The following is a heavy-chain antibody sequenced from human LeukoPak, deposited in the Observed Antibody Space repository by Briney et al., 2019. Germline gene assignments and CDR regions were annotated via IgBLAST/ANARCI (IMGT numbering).Heavy chain of an antibody. V-gene: IGHV3-21*01. CDR2: ISSRSSYI. Sequence: GGSLRLSCAGSGFAFSSYNMIWVRQAPGKGLEWVSSISSRSSYIHYADSVKGRFTISRDNARNALYLEMNSLRVEDTAVYYCAKDDYPAPGGAFDIWGQGTMVTVSS. CDR3: AKDDYPAPGGAFDI. D-gene: IGHD4-11*01. J-gene: IGHJ3*02. CDR1: GFAFSSYN.